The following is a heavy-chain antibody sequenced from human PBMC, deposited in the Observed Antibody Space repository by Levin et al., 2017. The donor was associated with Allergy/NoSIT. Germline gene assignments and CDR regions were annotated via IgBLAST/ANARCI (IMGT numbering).Heavy chain of an antibody. Sequence: GESLKISCAASGFTFSDYYMSWIRQAPGKGLEWISYISRSSSYTNYADSVKGRFTISRDNAKNSLYLQMNSLRAEDTAVYYCARDLGGSYYSPTIYYYYGMDVWGQGTTVTVSS. CDR1: GFTFSDYY. CDR3: ARDLGGSYYSPTIYYYYGMDV. J-gene: IGHJ6*02. CDR2: ISRSSSYT. V-gene: IGHV3-11*05. D-gene: IGHD1-26*01.